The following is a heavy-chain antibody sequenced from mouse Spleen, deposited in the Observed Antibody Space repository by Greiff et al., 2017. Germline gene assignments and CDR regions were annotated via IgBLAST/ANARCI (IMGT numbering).Heavy chain of an antibody. CDR2: ISSGGST. Sequence: EVKLVESGGGLVKPGGSLKLSCAASGFTFSSYAMSWVRQTPEKRLEWVASISSGGSTYYPDSVKGRFTISRDNARNILYLQMSSLRSEDTAMYYCARKGSYYGYDEGFAYWGQGTLVTVSA. V-gene: IGHV5-6-5*01. D-gene: IGHD2-9*01. J-gene: IGHJ3*01. CDR3: ARKGSYYGYDEGFAY. CDR1: GFTFSSYA.